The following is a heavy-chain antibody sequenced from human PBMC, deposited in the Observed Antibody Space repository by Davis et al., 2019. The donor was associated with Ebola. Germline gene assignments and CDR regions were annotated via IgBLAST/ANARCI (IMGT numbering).Heavy chain of an antibody. CDR3: ARTDRVCSGGSCYSGNDFDY. CDR2: IYSRGGT. V-gene: IGHV4-59*01. Sequence: MPSETLSLTCTVSGGSMSNYYWSWIRQPPGKGLEWIGYIYSRGGTEYNPSLKTRVMMSEDTSKNQFSLKLRSVTAADTAAYYCARTDRVCSGGSCYSGNDFDYWGRGTLVTVSS. CDR1: GGSMSNYY. J-gene: IGHJ4*02. D-gene: IGHD2-15*01.